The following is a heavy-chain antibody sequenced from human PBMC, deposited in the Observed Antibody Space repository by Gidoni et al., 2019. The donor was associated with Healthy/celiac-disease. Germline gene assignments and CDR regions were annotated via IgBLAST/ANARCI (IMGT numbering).Heavy chain of an antibody. V-gene: IGHV3-53*04. J-gene: IGHJ6*02. D-gene: IGHD4-17*01. CDR3: ARMDGDYVSYYYYGMDV. CDR2: IYSGGST. Sequence: EVQLVEFGGGLVQPGGSLRLSCAASGFTDRSNYMGWVRQAPGKGLEWVSVIYSGGSTYYADSVKSRFTISRHNSKNTLYLQMNSLRAEDTAVYYCARMDGDYVSYYYYGMDVWGQGTTVTVSS. CDR1: GFTDRSNY.